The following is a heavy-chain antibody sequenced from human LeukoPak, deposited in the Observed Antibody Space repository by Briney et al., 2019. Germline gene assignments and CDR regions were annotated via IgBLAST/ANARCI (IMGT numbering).Heavy chain of an antibody. CDR1: GGSFSGYY. CDR3: ARGASIAARNWFDP. D-gene: IGHD6-6*01. V-gene: IGHV4-34*01. CDR2: INHSGST. J-gene: IGHJ5*02. Sequence: TSEALSLTCAVIGGSFSGYYWSWIRQPPGKGLEWIGEINHSGSTNYNPSLKSRVTISVDTSKNQFSLKLSSVTAADTAVYYCARGASIAARNWFDPWGQGTLVTVSS.